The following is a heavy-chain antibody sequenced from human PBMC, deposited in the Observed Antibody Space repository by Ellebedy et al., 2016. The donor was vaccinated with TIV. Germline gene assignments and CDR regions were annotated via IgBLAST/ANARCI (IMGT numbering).Heavy chain of an antibody. J-gene: IGHJ4*02. CDR3: AKYLTGWQVDY. V-gene: IGHV3-30-3*02. Sequence: GESLKISCAASGFTFSSYAMHWVRQAPGKGLEWVAVISYDGSNKYYADSVKGRFTISRDNSKNTLYLQMNSLRAEDTAVYYCAKYLTGWQVDYWGQGTLVTVSS. D-gene: IGHD1-20*01. CDR2: ISYDGSNK. CDR1: GFTFSSYA.